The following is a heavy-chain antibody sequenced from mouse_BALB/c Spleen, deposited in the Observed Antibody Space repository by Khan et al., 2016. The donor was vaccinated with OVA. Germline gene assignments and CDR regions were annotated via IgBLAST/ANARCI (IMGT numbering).Heavy chain of an antibody. J-gene: IGHJ2*01. CDR3: ARRGLRWDFDY. CDR2: INPSTGYT. CDR1: GYTFINYW. Sequence: QIQLVQSGAELAKPGASVKMSCKASGYTFINYWILWVKQRPGQGLEWIGYINPSTGYTEYNQNFKDKATLTADKSSSLAYMQLSSLTSEDSAVYYCARRGLRWDFDYWGQGTTLTVSS. V-gene: IGHV1-7*01. D-gene: IGHD1-1*01.